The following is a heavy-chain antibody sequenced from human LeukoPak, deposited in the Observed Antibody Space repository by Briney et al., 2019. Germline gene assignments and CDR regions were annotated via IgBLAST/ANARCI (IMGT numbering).Heavy chain of an antibody. Sequence: GGSLRLSCAASGFTFSSYGMHWVRQAPGKGLEWVAVIWYDGSNKYYADSVKGRFTISRDNSKNTLYLQMNSLRAEDTAVYYCAKSQKTYYYDSSGYPWGQGTLVTVSS. V-gene: IGHV3-33*06. D-gene: IGHD3-22*01. CDR1: GFTFSSYG. CDR3: AKSQKTYYYDSSGYP. CDR2: IWYDGSNK. J-gene: IGHJ5*02.